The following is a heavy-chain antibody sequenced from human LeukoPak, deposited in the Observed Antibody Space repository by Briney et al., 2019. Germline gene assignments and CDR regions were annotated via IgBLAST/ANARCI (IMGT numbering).Heavy chain of an antibody. V-gene: IGHV4-59*13. CDR2: VYGSGYT. CDR1: GASISGWY. J-gene: IGHJ4*02. Sequence: SETLSLTCTVSGASISGWYWSWIRQPPGKGLEWIGYVYGSGYTNYNPSLKSRVTMSIDTSKNHFSLKLTSVTAADTATYYCARETSLAGFASGLGFNYWGQGILSSSPQ. CDR3: ARETSLAGFASGLGFNY. D-gene: IGHD6-19*01.